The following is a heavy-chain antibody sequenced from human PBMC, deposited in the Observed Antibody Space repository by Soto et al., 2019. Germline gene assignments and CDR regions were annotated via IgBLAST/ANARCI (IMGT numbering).Heavy chain of an antibody. J-gene: IGHJ6*02. CDR2: IIPIFGTP. Sequence: QVQLVQSGAEVKKPGSSLKVSCKASGGTFTNYAFSWVRQAPGQGPEWMGGIIPIFGTPDYAQKFQGRVIITADESTRTVSMELNSLRSDDTAVYYCAGERSVGYCITTTCPKPFYYYAMDVWGQGTTVTVSS. D-gene: IGHD2-2*01. V-gene: IGHV1-69*12. CDR3: AGERSVGYCITTTCPKPFYYYAMDV. CDR1: GGTFTNYA.